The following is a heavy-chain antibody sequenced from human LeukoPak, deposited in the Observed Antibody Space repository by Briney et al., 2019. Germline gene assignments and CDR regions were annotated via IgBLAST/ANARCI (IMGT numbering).Heavy chain of an antibody. V-gene: IGHV4-4*07. CDR1: GASIRNYY. CDR3: AKEGAAPGPDFDY. CDR2: IVPSGST. Sequence: SETLSLTCTVSGASIRNYYWSWIRQSAGKGLEWIGRIVPSGSTNYNPSLKSRVTMSVDTSKNRFSLKLNSVTAADTAVYYCAKEGAAPGPDFDYWGQGTLVIVSS. J-gene: IGHJ4*02. D-gene: IGHD6-13*01.